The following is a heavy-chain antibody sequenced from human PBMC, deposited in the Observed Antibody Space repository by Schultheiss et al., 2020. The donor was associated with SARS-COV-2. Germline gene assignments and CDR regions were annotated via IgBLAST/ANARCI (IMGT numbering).Heavy chain of an antibody. CDR3: ARFFSGIDY. CDR2: IYYSGST. V-gene: IGHV4-59*01. D-gene: IGHD1-26*01. CDR1: GGSISPYY. J-gene: IGHJ4*02. Sequence: SETLSLTCTVSGGSISPYYWTWIRQPPGKGLEWIGYIYYSGSTNYNPSLKSRVIISVDTSKNQLSLKLSSVTAADTAVYYCARFFSGIDYWGQGTLVTVSS.